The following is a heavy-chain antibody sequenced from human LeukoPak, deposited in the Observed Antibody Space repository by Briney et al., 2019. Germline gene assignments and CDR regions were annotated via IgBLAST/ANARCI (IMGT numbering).Heavy chain of an antibody. V-gene: IGHV1-2*02. Sequence: ASVKVSCKASGYTFTGYYMHWVRQAPGQGLEWMGWINPNSGGTNYAQKFQGRVTITQNSSVTTVYMELSSLTSEDTAVYYCARRGLVAGIYDLVYGFDIWGQGTMVTVSS. CDR3: ARRGLVAGIYDLVYGFDI. CDR2: INPNSGGT. D-gene: IGHD3/OR15-3a*01. CDR1: GYTFTGYY. J-gene: IGHJ3*02.